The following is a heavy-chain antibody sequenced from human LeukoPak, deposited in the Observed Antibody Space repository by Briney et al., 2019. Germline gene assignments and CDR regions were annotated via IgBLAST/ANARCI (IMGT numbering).Heavy chain of an antibody. CDR3: ARGQPPSYYDMDV. D-gene: IGHD6-13*01. CDR1: GFTFSSYG. Sequence: PGGSLRLSCAASGFTFSSYGMHWVRQAPGKGLEWGPVIWTDGSSKHYADSVKGRFTISRDNSKNTLYLQMNSLRAEDTALYYCARGQPPSYYDMDVWGQGTTVTVSS. J-gene: IGHJ6*02. CDR2: IWTDGSSK. V-gene: IGHV3-33*01.